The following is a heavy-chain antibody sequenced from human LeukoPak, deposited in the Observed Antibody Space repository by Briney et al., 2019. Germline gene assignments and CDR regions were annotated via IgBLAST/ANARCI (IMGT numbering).Heavy chain of an antibody. Sequence: VASVKVSCKASGYTFTSYGITWVRQAPGQGLEWMGWISAYNGNTNYAQRLQGRVTMTTDTFTSTAYMELRSLRSDDTAVNYCARDFRGNTVTSKGYTFDIWGQGTMVTVSS. J-gene: IGHJ3*02. CDR2: ISAYNGNT. CDR3: ARDFRGNTVTSKGYTFDI. D-gene: IGHD4-17*01. V-gene: IGHV1-18*01. CDR1: GYTFTSYG.